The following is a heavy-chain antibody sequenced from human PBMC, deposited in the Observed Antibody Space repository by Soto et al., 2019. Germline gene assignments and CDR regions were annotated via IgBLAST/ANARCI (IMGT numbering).Heavy chain of an antibody. D-gene: IGHD6-13*01. V-gene: IGHV6-1*01. CDR1: GDSVSTNDAT. Sequence: SQTLSLTCAISGDSVSTNDATWNWIRQSPSGGLEWLGRTYYRSKWYSDYAVSVKSRITINPDTSKNQFSLQLNSVTPEDTAVYFCARRVGTSWFDYWGQGTLVTVSS. CDR2: TYYRSKWYS. J-gene: IGHJ4*02. CDR3: ARRVGTSWFDY.